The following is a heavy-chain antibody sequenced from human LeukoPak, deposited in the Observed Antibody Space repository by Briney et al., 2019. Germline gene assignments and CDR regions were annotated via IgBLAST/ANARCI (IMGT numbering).Heavy chain of an antibody. V-gene: IGHV5-51*01. CDR2: IYPGDSDT. Sequence: GESLKISCQGSGYSFTSYWIGWVRQMPGKGLEWMGIIYPGDSDTRYSPSFQGQVTISADKSISTAYLQWSSLKASDTAMYYCARHDGYSGYDPLGYFDYWGQGTLVTVSS. CDR3: ARHDGYSGYDPLGYFDY. CDR1: GYSFTSYW. J-gene: IGHJ4*02. D-gene: IGHD5-12*01.